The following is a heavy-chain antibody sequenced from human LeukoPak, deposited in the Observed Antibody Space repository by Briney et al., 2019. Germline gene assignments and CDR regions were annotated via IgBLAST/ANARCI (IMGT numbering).Heavy chain of an antibody. J-gene: IGHJ4*02. D-gene: IGHD2-2*01. V-gene: IGHV3-30*02. CDR2: IRYDGSNK. Sequence: GGSLRLSCAASGFTFSSYGMHWVRQAPGKGLEGVAFIRYDGSNKYYADSVRGRFTISGDNSKNTLYLQMNSLRAEDTAVYYCAKPPSGLVAPAAIVNWGQGTLVTVSS. CDR3: AKPPSGLVAPAAIVN. CDR1: GFTFSSYG.